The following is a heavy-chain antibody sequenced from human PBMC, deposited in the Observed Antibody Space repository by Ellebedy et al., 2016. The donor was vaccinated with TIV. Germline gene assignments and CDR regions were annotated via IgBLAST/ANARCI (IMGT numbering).Heavy chain of an antibody. CDR2: ISSSSSYI. V-gene: IGHV3-21*01. D-gene: IGHD1-26*01. J-gene: IGHJ6*02. CDR3: ARDIVEGLLGYYYYGMDV. CDR1: GFTFSSYS. Sequence: PGGSLRLSCAASGFTFSSYSMNWVRQAPGKGLEWVSSISSSSSYIYYADSVKGRFTISRDNAKNSLYLQMNSLRAEDTAVYYCARDIVEGLLGYYYYGMDVWGQGTTVTVSS.